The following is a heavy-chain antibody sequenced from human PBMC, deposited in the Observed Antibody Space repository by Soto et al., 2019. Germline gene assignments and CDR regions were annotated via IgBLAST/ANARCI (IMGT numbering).Heavy chain of an antibody. J-gene: IGHJ5*02. CDR1: GGSISSYY. V-gene: IGHV4-59*08. Sequence: SETLSLTCTVSGGSISSYYWSWIRQPPGKGLEWIGYIYYSGSTNYNPSLKSRVTISVDTSKNQFSLKLSSVTAADTAVCYCARRNWNYYWFDPWGQGTLVTVSS. CDR2: IYYSGST. D-gene: IGHD1-7*01. CDR3: ARRNWNYYWFDP.